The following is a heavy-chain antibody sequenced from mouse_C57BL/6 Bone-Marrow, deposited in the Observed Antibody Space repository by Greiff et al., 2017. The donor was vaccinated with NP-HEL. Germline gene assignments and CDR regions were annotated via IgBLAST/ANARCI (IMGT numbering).Heavy chain of an antibody. D-gene: IGHD2-3*01. CDR3: TRENDGYFFDY. Sequence: EVKLMESGEGLVKPGGSLKLSCAASGFTFSSYAMSWVRQTPEKRLEWVAYISSGGDYIYYADTVKGRFTISRDNARNTLYLQMSSLTSEDTAMYYCTRENDGYFFDYWGQGTTLTVSS. V-gene: IGHV5-9-1*02. J-gene: IGHJ2*01. CDR2: ISSGGDYI. CDR1: GFTFSSYA.